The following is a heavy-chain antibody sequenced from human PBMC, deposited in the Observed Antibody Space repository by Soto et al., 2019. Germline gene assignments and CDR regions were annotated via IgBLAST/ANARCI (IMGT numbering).Heavy chain of an antibody. D-gene: IGHD3-10*01. V-gene: IGHV3-30*04. Sequence: GGSLRLSCAGSGFTFSRCALHWVRLAPGKAMEWVAALSRDGSVQYWLDSVRGRFTISRDNSNNTLYLHMNSLRPEDTGVYYCVRSRSGAVADSFDYWGQGTQVTVSS. CDR1: GFTFSRCA. CDR2: LSRDGSVQ. J-gene: IGHJ4*02. CDR3: VRSRSGAVADSFDY.